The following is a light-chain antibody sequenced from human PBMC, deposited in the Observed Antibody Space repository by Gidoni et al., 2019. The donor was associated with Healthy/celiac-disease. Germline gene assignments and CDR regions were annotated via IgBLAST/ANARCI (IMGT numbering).Light chain of an antibody. CDR3: QQYDNLPPFT. CDR2: DAS. CDR1: QDISNY. J-gene: IGKJ3*01. V-gene: IGKV1-33*01. Sequence: DIQMTQSPSSLSASVGDRVTITCQASQDISNYLNWYQQKPGKAPKLLIYDASTWETGVPSRFSGSGSGTDFTFTISRLQPEDIATYYCQQYDNLPPFTFGPGTKVDIK.